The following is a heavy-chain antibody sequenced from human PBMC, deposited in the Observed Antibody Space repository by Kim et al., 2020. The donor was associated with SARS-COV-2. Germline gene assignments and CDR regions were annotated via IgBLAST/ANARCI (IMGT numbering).Heavy chain of an antibody. Sequence: NPSLKSRVTISVDTSKNQFSLKLSSVTAADTAVYYCAREGIAAAVGAFDYWGQGTLVTVSS. V-gene: IGHV4-30-2*04. CDR3: AREGIAAAVGAFDY. J-gene: IGHJ4*02. D-gene: IGHD6-13*01.